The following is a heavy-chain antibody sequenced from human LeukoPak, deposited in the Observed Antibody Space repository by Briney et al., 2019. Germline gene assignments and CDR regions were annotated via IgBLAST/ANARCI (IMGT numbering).Heavy chain of an antibody. Sequence: PSETLSLTCTVSGGSISSYYWSWIRQPPGKGLEWIGYIYYSGSTNYNPSLKSRVTISVDTSKNQFSLKLSSVTAADTAVYYCARGSTVLRYFDWLLSDWFDPWGQGTLVTVSS. CDR2: IYYSGST. D-gene: IGHD3-9*01. V-gene: IGHV4-59*01. J-gene: IGHJ5*02. CDR3: ARGSTVLRYFDWLLSDWFDP. CDR1: GGSISSYY.